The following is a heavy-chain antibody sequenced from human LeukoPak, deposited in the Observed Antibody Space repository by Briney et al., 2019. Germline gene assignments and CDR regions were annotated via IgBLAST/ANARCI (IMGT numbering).Heavy chain of an antibody. Sequence: SETLSLTCAVYGGSFSGYYWSWIRQPPGKGLEWIGEINHSGSTNYNPSLKSRVTISVDTSKNQFSLKLSSVTAADTAVYYCARRLLWRYFDYWGQGTLVNVSS. D-gene: IGHD3-10*01. V-gene: IGHV4-34*01. CDR2: INHSGST. J-gene: IGHJ4*02. CDR1: GGSFSGYY. CDR3: ARRLLWRYFDY.